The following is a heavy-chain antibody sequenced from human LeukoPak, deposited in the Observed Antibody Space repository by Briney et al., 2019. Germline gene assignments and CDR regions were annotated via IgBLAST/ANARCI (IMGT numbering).Heavy chain of an antibody. D-gene: IGHD6-13*01. CDR1: GGSISSYY. V-gene: IGHV4-59*01. J-gene: IGHJ3*02. CDR3: AREQQLVLGAFDI. CDR2: IYYSGST. Sequence: PSETLSLTCTVSGGSISSYYWSWIRQPPGKGQEWIGYIYYSGSTNYNPSLKSRVTISVDTSKNQFSLKLSSVTAADTAVYYCAREQQLVLGAFDIWGQGTMVTVSS.